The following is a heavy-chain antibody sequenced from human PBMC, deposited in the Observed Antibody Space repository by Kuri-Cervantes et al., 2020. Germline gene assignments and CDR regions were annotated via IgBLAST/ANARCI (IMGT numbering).Heavy chain of an antibody. Sequence: LSLTCAASGFTFSSYGMHWVRQAPGKGLEWVAVIWYDGSNKYYADSVKGRFTISRDNSKNTLYLQMNSLRAEDTAVYYCARGYSGYDGGNYWGQGTLVTVSS. CDR2: IWYDGSNK. D-gene: IGHD5-12*01. V-gene: IGHV3-33*01. CDR3: ARGYSGYDGGNY. J-gene: IGHJ4*02. CDR1: GFTFSSYG.